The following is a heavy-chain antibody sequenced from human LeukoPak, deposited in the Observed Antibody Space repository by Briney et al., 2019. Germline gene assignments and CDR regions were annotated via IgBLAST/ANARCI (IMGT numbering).Heavy chain of an antibody. J-gene: IGHJ6*03. CDR1: GGSISSYY. CDR2: IYYSGST. Sequence: SETLSLTCTVSGGSISSYYWSWIRQPPGKGLEWIGDIYYSGSTNYNPSLKSRVTISVDTSKNQFSLKVNSVTAADTAVYYCARDRTGQQLISRKEYYYMDVWGKGSTVTISS. D-gene: IGHD4-11*01. V-gene: IGHV4-59*01. CDR3: ARDRTGQQLISRKEYYYMDV.